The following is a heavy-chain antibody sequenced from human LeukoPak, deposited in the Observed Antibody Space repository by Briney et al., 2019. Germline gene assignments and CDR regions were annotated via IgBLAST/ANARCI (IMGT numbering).Heavy chain of an antibody. D-gene: IGHD3-10*01. CDR2: INTDGSST. CDR3: TRDHPAARGDY. V-gene: IGHV3-74*01. CDR1: GFTFSSYS. J-gene: IGHJ4*02. Sequence: PGGSLRLSCAASGFTFSSYSMNWVRQAPGKGLMWVSRINTDGSSTGYADSVKGRFTISRDNAKNTLYLQMNSLRAEDTAVYYCTRDHPAARGDYWGQGTLVTVSS.